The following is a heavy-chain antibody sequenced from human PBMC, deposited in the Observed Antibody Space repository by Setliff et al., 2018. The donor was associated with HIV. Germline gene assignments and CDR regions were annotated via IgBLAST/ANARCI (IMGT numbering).Heavy chain of an antibody. Sequence: SVKVSCKASGGIVSINWVRQAPGQRLEWMGGIIPILGIPDYAQKFQGRVTITADKSTTTVYMELSSLGSEDTAVYYCARGQTTNNIKAEAFDIWGQGTLVTVSS. CDR1: GGIVS. J-gene: IGHJ3*02. CDR2: IIPILGIP. D-gene: IGHD1-20*01. CDR3: ARGQTTNNIKAEAFDI. V-gene: IGHV1-69*10.